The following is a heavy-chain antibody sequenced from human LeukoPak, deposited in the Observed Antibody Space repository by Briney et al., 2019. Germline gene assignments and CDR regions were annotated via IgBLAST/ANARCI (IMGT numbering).Heavy chain of an antibody. CDR1: GYTFTGYY. Sequence: ASVKVSCKASGYTFTGYYMHWVRQAPGQGLEWMGRINPNSGATNYAQKFQGRVTMTRDTSISTAYMELSRLRSDDTAVYYCARDPPQALYGSYDYWGQGTLVTVSS. V-gene: IGHV1-2*06. CDR3: ARDPPQALYGSYDY. CDR2: INPNSGAT. J-gene: IGHJ4*02. D-gene: IGHD3-10*01.